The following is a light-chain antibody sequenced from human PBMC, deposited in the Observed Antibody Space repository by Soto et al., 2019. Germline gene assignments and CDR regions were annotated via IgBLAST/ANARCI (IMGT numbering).Light chain of an antibody. CDR2: DVS. CDR3: HQYAVSPLT. V-gene: IGKV3-11*01. CDR1: QSVTSS. J-gene: IGKJ4*01. Sequence: EIVLTQSPATLSLSPGDRATLSCRASQSVTSSLAWFQQKPGQAPRLLIYDVSRRATAIPARFSGSGSGTDFTLTISSLEPEDFAVYYCHQYAVSPLTFGGGTTVEIK.